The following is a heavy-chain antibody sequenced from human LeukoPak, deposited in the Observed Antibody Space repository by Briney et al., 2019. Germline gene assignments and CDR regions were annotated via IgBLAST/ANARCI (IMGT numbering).Heavy chain of an antibody. V-gene: IGHV3-30*18. CDR1: GFTFSSYG. J-gene: IGHJ4*02. CDR2: ISYDGSNK. D-gene: IGHD2-2*01. CDR3: AKDRAGVVVPAAWDLDY. Sequence: PGRSLRLSCAASGFTFSSYGMHWVRQAPGKGLEWVAVISYDGSNKDYADSVKGRFTISRDNSKNTLYLQMNSLRAENTAVYYCAKDRAGVVVPAAWDLDYWGQGTLVTVSS.